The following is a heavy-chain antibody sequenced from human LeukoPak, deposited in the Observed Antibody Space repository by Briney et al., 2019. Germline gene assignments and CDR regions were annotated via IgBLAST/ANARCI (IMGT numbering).Heavy chain of an antibody. J-gene: IGHJ3*02. D-gene: IGHD5-24*01. CDR3: AKDARLEMATICAFDI. CDR2: ISGSGGST. Sequence: PGGSLRLSCAASGFTFSSYAMSWVRQAPGKGLEWVSAISGSGGSTYYADSVKGRFTISRDNSKNTLYLQMNSLRAEDTAVYYCAKDARLEMATICAFDIWGQGTMVTVSS. CDR1: GFTFSSYA. V-gene: IGHV3-23*01.